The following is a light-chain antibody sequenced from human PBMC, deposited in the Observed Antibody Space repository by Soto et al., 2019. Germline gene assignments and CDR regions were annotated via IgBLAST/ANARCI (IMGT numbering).Light chain of an antibody. V-gene: IGLV1-40*01. CDR1: SSNIGAGYD. CDR2: ANT. J-gene: IGLJ1*01. CDR3: QSYDSRLSDYV. Sequence: QSVLTQPPSVSGAPGQRVTISCTGSSSNIGAGYDVHWYQQLPGTAPRLLINANTNRPSGVPDRFSGSKSGTSASLAISGLQAEDEGDYFCQSYDSRLSDYVFGTGTKVTVL.